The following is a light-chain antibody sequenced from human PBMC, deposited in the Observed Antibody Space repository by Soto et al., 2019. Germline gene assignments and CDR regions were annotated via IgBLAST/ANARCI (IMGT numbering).Light chain of an antibody. CDR2: GAS. CDR3: QKYGHCWT. Sequence: EIVLTKSPGSLSLSPGERATLSCRASQSVSSTYVAWYQQRPGQTPKLLIYGASSRATGIPDRFSGSGSGTDFSLTTRKLEPDAFAVYYGQKYGHCWTFGQGTKVDIK. V-gene: IGKV3-20*01. CDR1: QSVSSTY. J-gene: IGKJ1*01.